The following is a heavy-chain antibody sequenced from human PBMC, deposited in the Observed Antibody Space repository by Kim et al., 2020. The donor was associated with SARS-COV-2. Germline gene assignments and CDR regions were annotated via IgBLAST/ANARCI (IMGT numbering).Heavy chain of an antibody. CDR3: ARKYNWNYVGAIDY. D-gene: IGHD1-7*01. Sequence: GGSLRLSCAASGFTFSSYAMHWVRQAPGKGLEWVAVISYDGSNKYYADSVKGRFTISRDNSKNTLYLQMNSLRAEDTAVYYCARKYNWNYVGAIDYWGQG. J-gene: IGHJ4*02. CDR1: GFTFSSYA. V-gene: IGHV3-30-3*01. CDR2: ISYDGSNK.